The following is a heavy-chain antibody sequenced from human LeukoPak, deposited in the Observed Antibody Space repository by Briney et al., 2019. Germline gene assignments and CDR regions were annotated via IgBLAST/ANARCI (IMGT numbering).Heavy chain of an antibody. CDR1: GFTFSSYA. CDR2: IWYDGSNK. D-gene: IGHD4-17*01. Sequence: GGSLRLSCAASGFTFSSYAMHWVRQAPGKGLEWVAVIWYDGSNKYYADSVKGRFTISRDNSKNTLYLQMNSLRAEDTAVYYCARDRSTVTTRYYGMDVWGQGTTVTVSS. V-gene: IGHV3-33*08. CDR3: ARDRSTVTTRYYGMDV. J-gene: IGHJ6*02.